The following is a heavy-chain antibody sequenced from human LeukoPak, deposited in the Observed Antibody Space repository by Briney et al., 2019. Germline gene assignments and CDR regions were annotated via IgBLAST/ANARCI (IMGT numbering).Heavy chain of an antibody. CDR2: IFYTGST. V-gene: IGHV4-39*01. J-gene: IGHJ2*01. CDR1: GGSITSNNYY. D-gene: IGHD5-24*01. CDR3: ASHMATIPHYWYFDL. Sequence: SETLSLTCTVSGGSITSNNYYWGWIRQPPGKGLEWIGNIFYTGSTYYNPSLKSRVTISVDTSKNQFSLKLSSVTAADTAVYYCASHMATIPHYWYFDLWGRGTLVTVSS.